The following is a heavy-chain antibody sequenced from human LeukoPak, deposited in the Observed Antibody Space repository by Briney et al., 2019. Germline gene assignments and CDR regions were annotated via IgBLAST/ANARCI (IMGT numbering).Heavy chain of an antibody. CDR3: AKGLRRYCSSTSCYLVDY. Sequence: PGGSLRLSCAASGFTFSSYAMSWVRQAPGKGLEWVSAISGSGGSTYYADSVEGRFTISRDNSKNTLYLQMNSLRAEDTAVYYCAKGLRRYCSSTSCYLVDYWGQGTLVTVSS. CDR2: ISGSGGST. D-gene: IGHD2-2*01. J-gene: IGHJ4*02. V-gene: IGHV3-23*01. CDR1: GFTFSSYA.